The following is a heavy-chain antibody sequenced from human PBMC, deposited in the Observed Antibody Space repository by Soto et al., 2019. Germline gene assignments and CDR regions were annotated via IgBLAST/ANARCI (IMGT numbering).Heavy chain of an antibody. D-gene: IGHD5-12*01. CDR2: IATRGST. CDR3: ARLMEWLREGYYHYGMDV. J-gene: IGHJ6*02. V-gene: IGHV4-4*07. CDR1: ASTISSYY. Sequence: SQTMSLTCTLAASTISSYYVSWIRQSAEKGLEWTGRIATRGSTNYNPSLKGRVTLSLDTSKTQFSLKLSSETPADTAVYYCARLMEWLREGYYHYGMDVWGQGTTVTVSS.